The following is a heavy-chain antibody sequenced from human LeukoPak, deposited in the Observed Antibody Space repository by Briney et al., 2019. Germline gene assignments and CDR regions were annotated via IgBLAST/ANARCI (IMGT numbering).Heavy chain of an antibody. CDR3: AKMGVRGANYFDY. V-gene: IGHV3-23*01. Sequence: PGGSLRLSCAASGFTFSSYGMSWVRQAPEKGPEWVSSISGIVGSTYYADSVKGRFTISRDNSKNTLYLQMNSLRAEDTATYYCAKMGVRGANYFDYWGQGTLVTVSS. CDR2: ISGIVGST. J-gene: IGHJ4*02. CDR1: GFTFSSYG. D-gene: IGHD3-10*01.